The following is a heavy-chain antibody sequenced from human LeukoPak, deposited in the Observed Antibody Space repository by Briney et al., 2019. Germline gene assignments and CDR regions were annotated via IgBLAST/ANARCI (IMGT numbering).Heavy chain of an antibody. J-gene: IGHJ4*02. CDR1: GFTFSSYS. CDR3: ARNRGITMVRVAPFAY. Sequence: GGSLRLSCAASGFTFSSYSMNWVRQAPGKGLEWVSSISSSSSYIYYADSVKGRFTISRDNAKNSLYLQMNSLRAEDTAVYYCARNRGITMVRVAPFAYWGQGTLVTVSS. CDR2: ISSSSSYI. D-gene: IGHD3-10*01. V-gene: IGHV3-21*01.